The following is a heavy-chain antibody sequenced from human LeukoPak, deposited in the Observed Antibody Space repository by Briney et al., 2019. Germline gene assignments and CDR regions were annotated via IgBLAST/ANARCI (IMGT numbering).Heavy chain of an antibody. CDR2: ISYDGSNK. D-gene: IGHD6-13*01. V-gene: IGHV3-30-3*01. CDR3: ARDLSHSLAAAGAKFDY. J-gene: IGHJ4*02. CDR1: GFTFGSYA. Sequence: PGGSLRLSCAASGFTFGSYAMHWVRQAPGKGLEWVAVISYDGSNKYYADSVKGRFTISRDNSKNTLYLQMNSLRAEDTAVYYCARDLSHSLAAAGAKFDYWGQGTLVTVSS.